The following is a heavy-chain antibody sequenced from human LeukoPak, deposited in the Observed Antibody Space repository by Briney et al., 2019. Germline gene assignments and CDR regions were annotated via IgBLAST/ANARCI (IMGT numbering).Heavy chain of an antibody. CDR2: INSDGSST. Sequence: GGSLRPSCAASGFTFSSYWMHWVRHAPGKGLVWVSRINSDGSSTSYADSVKGRFTISRDNAKNTLYLQMNSLRAEDTAVYYCARVSVGGAFDIWGQGTMVTVSS. J-gene: IGHJ3*02. V-gene: IGHV3-74*01. CDR1: GFTFSSYW. CDR3: ARVSVGGAFDI. D-gene: IGHD3-16*01.